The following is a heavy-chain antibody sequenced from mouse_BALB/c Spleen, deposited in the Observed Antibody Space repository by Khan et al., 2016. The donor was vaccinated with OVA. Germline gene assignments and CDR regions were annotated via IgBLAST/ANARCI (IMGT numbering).Heavy chain of an antibody. CDR2: ISSGSSTI. CDR3: ARSGGNFPWYFDV. CDR1: GFTFSSFG. D-gene: IGHD2-1*01. Sequence: EVKLMESGGGLVQPGGSRKLSCAASGFTFSSFGMHWVRQAPKKGLEWVAYISSGSSTIYYVDTVKGRFTISRDNPKNTLFLQMTSLRSEDTATYYCARSGGNFPWYFDVWGAGTPVTVSS. V-gene: IGHV5-17*02. J-gene: IGHJ1*01.